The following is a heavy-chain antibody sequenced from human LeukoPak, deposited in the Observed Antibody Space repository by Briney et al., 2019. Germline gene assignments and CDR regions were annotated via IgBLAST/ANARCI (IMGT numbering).Heavy chain of an antibody. Sequence: PSETLSLTCAVYGGSFSGYYWSWIRQPPGKGLEWIGEINHSGSTNYNPSLKSRVTISVDTSKNQFSLKLSSVTAADTAVYYCARHAGNRILRYFDWLLESMTSYYMDVWGKGTTVTISS. CDR2: INHSGST. CDR1: GGSFSGYY. CDR3: ARHAGNRILRYFDWLLESMTSYYMDV. V-gene: IGHV4-34*01. J-gene: IGHJ6*03. D-gene: IGHD3-9*01.